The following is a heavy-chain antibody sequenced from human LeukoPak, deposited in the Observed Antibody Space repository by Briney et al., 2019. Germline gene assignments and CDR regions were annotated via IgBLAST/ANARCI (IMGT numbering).Heavy chain of an antibody. CDR2: IYYSGST. CDR3: ARGEGSGSYYKPFDY. D-gene: IGHD3-10*01. Sequence: SETLSLTCTVSGGSISSGGYYWSWIRQHPGKGLEWIGYIYYSGSTYYNPPLKSRVTISVDTSKNQFSLKLSSVTAADTAVYYCARGEGSGSYYKPFDYWGQGTLVTVSS. J-gene: IGHJ4*02. V-gene: IGHV4-31*03. CDR1: GGSISSGGYY.